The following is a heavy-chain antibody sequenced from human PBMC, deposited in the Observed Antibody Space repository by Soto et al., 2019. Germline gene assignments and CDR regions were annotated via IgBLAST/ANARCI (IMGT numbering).Heavy chain of an antibody. CDR2: ITPLLGIT. D-gene: IGHD3-10*01. Sequence: SVKVSCKSSGASFSSFTITWVRQAPGQGLEWMGRITPLLGITDNAQRFQGRVTITADKSTSTSYMELSGLRSEDTAVYFCARGPRGSLDIWGQGTMVTGSS. J-gene: IGHJ3*02. CDR3: ARGPRGSLDI. CDR1: GASFSSFT. V-gene: IGHV1-69*02.